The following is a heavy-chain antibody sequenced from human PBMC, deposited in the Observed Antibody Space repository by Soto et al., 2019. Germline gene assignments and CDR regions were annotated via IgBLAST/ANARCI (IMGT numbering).Heavy chain of an antibody. CDR2: IYSGGST. D-gene: IGHD6-13*01. Sequence: GGSLRLSCAASGFTFDDYAMHWVRQAPGKGLEWVSVIYSGGSTYYADSVKGRFTISRDNSKNTLYLQMNSLRAEDTAVYYCARPQQLVGSGAFDIWGQGTMVTV. CDR1: GFTFDDYA. J-gene: IGHJ3*02. V-gene: IGHV3-66*04. CDR3: ARPQQLVGSGAFDI.